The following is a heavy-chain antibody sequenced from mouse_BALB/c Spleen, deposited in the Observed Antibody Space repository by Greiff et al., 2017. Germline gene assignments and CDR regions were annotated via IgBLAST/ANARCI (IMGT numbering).Heavy chain of an antibody. V-gene: IGHV1-9*01. CDR3: ARAPIYYDYGGYAMDY. D-gene: IGHD2-4*01. J-gene: IGHJ4*01. CDR2: ILPGSGST. CDR1: GYTFSSYW. Sequence: QVQLKQSGAELMKPGASVKISCKATGYTFSSYWIEWVKQRPGHGLEWIGEILPGSGSTNYNEKFKGKATFTADTSSNTAYMQLSSLTSEDSAVYYCARAPIYYDYGGYAMDYWGQGTSVTVSS.